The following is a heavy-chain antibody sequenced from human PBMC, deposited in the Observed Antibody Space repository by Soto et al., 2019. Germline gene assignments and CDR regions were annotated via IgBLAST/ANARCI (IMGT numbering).Heavy chain of an antibody. V-gene: IGHV4-31*03. Sequence: QVQLQESCPGLLKPSQTLSLTCTVSGGSSSSGGSYWGWIRQHPGKGLEWIGDFYYSGSTYWHPSLKRRCATLVDRYKTQCSLMLSAVTVADMAVDYSTRTPGYWGQGTPVTVSS. CDR2: FYYSGST. J-gene: IGHJ4*02. CDR1: GGSSSSGGSY. CDR3: TRTPGY.